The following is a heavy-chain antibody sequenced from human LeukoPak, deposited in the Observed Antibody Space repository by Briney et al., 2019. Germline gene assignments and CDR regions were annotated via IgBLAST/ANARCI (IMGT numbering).Heavy chain of an antibody. CDR3: ARDLDWNYSTNWFDP. CDR2: INHSGST. J-gene: IGHJ5*02. CDR1: GFTFSSYG. Sequence: GTLRLSCAASGFTFSSYGMSWVRQPPGKGLEWIGEINHSGSTNYNPSLKSRVTISVDTSKNQFSLKLSSVTAADTAVYYCARDLDWNYSTNWFDPWGQGTLVTVSS. V-gene: IGHV4-34*01. D-gene: IGHD1-7*01.